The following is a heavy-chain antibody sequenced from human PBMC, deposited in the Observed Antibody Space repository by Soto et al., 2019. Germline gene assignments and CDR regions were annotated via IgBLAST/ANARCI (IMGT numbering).Heavy chain of an antibody. CDR1: GGSVSSTSYY. CDR2: ISYSGST. D-gene: IGHD3-3*02. J-gene: IGHJ4*02. CDR3: ARQVQTFPYSFDS. V-gene: IGHV4-39*01. Sequence: QLQLQESGPGLVKPSETLSLTCTVSGGSVSSTSYYWGWIRQPPGKGLEWIGSISYSGSTHYNPSLKRRVAMSVDTSENLLSLKLSSVTAADTAVYYCARQVQTFPYSFDSWGQGTLVTVSS.